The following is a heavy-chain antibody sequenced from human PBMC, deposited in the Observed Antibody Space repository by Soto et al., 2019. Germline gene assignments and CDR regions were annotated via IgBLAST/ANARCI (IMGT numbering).Heavy chain of an antibody. J-gene: IGHJ5*02. V-gene: IGHV1-69*12. D-gene: IGHD3-22*01. CDR2: IIPMFGTT. CDR3: TRDLYYFDSSAYYGHNWFDP. CDR1: GGTFSTYT. Sequence: QVQLVQSGAEVKKPGSSVKVSCKASGGTFSTYTMSWVRQAPGQGPEWMVGIIPMFGTTTYADNFQGRVTITADESTRTAYMELTSLRSEDTAVYYCTRDLYYFDSSAYYGHNWFDPWGQGTRVTVSS.